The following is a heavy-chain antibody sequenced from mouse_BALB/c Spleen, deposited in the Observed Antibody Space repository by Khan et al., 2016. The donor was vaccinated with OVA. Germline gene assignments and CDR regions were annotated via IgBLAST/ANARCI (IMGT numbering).Heavy chain of an antibody. D-gene: IGHD1-3*01. CDR2: INSDGYYT. V-gene: IGHV5-6*01. J-gene: IGHJ3*01. CDR1: GFSFTAYC. CDR3: ASHFSGSFAY. Sequence: EVELVESGRDLVRPGGSLKLSCAASGFSFTAYCMSWVLQSPDKRLEWVATINSDGYYTYYTDSLKGRFIISRDNSKNTLYLQMRSLKYEDTAMYYCASHFSGSFAYWGQGTLVTVSS.